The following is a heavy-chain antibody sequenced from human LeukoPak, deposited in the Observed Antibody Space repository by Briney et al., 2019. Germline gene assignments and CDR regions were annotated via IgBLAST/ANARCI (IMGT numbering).Heavy chain of an antibody. V-gene: IGHV4-59*12. CDR3: ARDMATDYFDY. J-gene: IGHJ4*02. Sequence: SETLSLTCTVSGGSISSYYWSWIRQPLGKGLEWIGSIYYSGSIYHNPSLKSRVTMSVDTSKNQFSLKLSSVTAADTAVYYCARDMATDYFDYWGQGTLVTVSS. CDR2: IYYSGSI. CDR1: GGSISSYY. D-gene: IGHD5-12*01.